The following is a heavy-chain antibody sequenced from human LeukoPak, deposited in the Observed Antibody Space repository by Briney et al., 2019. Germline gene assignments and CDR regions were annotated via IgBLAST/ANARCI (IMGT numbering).Heavy chain of an antibody. CDR3: ARRSGIAAAGTAFDY. CDR1: GYTFTSYY. Sequence: ASVKDSCKASGYTFTSYYMHWVRQAPGQGLEWMGIINPSGGSTSYAQKFQGRVTMTRDTSTSTVYMELSSLRSEDTAVYYCARRSGIAAAGTAFDYWGQGTLVTVSS. D-gene: IGHD6-13*01. V-gene: IGHV1-46*01. CDR2: INPSGGST. J-gene: IGHJ4*02.